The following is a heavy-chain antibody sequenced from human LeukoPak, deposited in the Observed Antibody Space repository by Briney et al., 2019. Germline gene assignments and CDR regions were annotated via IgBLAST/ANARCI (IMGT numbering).Heavy chain of an antibody. Sequence: SETLSLTCAVYGGSFSGYYWGWIRQPPGKGLEWIGSIYYSGSTYYNPSLKSRVTISVDTSKNQFSLKLSSVTAADTAVYYCARHGYYDSSGYYSSFDYWGQGTLVTVSS. V-gene: IGHV4-39*01. CDR2: IYYSGST. CDR3: ARHGYYDSSGYYSSFDY. CDR1: GGSFSGYY. J-gene: IGHJ4*02. D-gene: IGHD3-22*01.